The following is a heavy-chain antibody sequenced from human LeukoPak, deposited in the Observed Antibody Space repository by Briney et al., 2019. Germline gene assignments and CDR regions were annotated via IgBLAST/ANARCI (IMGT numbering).Heavy chain of an antibody. V-gene: IGHV4-59*01. D-gene: IGHD3-3*01. Sequence: SETLSLTCTVSGGPISSYYWSWIRQPPGKGLEWIGYIYYSGSTNYNPSLKSRVTISVDTSKNQFSLKLSSVTAADTAVYYCAREPRGYDFWSGYQESYGMDVWGQGTTVTVSS. J-gene: IGHJ6*02. CDR3: AREPRGYDFWSGYQESYGMDV. CDR2: IYYSGST. CDR1: GGPISSYY.